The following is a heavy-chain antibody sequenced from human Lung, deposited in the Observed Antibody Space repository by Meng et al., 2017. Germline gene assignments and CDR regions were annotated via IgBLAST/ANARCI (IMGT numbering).Heavy chain of an antibody. Sequence: QSPQSGRGLVKPSETLSLPCVVSGGSFSDYYWSWIRQPPGKGLEWIGEINHSGSTNYNPSLESRATISVDTSQNNLSLKLSSVTAADSAVYYCARGPTTMAHDFDYWGQGTLVTVSS. CDR3: ARGPTTMAHDFDY. CDR1: GGSFSDYY. V-gene: IGHV4-34*01. CDR2: INHSGST. D-gene: IGHD4-11*01. J-gene: IGHJ4*02.